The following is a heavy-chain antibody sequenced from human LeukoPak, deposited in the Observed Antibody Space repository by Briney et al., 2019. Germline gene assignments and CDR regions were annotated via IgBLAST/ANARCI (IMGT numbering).Heavy chain of an antibody. V-gene: IGHV4-61*02. Sequence: SETLSLTCTVSGGSISSGSYYWSWIRQPAGKGLEWIGRIYTSGSTNYNPSLKSRVTISVDTSKNQFSLKLSSVTAADTAVYYCAMVRGVMGFDPWGQGTLVTVSS. CDR2: IYTSGST. CDR3: AMVRGVMGFDP. CDR1: GGSISSGSYY. D-gene: IGHD3-10*01. J-gene: IGHJ5*02.